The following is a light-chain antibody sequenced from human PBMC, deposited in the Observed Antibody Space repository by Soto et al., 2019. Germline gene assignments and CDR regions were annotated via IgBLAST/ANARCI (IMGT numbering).Light chain of an antibody. Sequence: QSVLTQPASVSGSPGQSITISCTGTISDVGGYSYVSWYQQHPGKAPKLIIYEVNYRPSGVSNRFSGSKSGNTASLTISGLQAEDEADYYCSSFTSTSTYVFGTGTKVTV. V-gene: IGLV2-14*01. CDR3: SSFTSTSTYV. CDR2: EVN. J-gene: IGLJ1*01. CDR1: ISDVGGYSY.